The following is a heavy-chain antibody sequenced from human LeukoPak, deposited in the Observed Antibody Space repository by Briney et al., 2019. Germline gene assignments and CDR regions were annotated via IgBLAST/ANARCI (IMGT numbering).Heavy chain of an antibody. J-gene: IGHJ3*02. CDR3: ARGHPMVGATTCYAFDI. Sequence: SETLSLTCAVYGGSFSGYYWSWIRQPPGKGLEWIGEISHSGSTNYNPSLKSRVTISVDTSKNQFSLKLSSVTAADTAVYYCARGHPMVGATTCYAFDIWGQGTMVTVSS. D-gene: IGHD1-26*01. CDR1: GGSFSGYY. CDR2: ISHSGST. V-gene: IGHV4-34*01.